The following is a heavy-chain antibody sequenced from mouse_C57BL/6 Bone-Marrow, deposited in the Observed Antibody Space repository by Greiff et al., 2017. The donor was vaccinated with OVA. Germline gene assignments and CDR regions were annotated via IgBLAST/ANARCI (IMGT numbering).Heavy chain of an antibody. J-gene: IGHJ2*01. CDR2: INPYNGGT. D-gene: IGHD2-3*01. CDR3: ASQGDGYYVPIDY. V-gene: IGHV1-19*01. Sequence: EVQLQQSGPVLVKPGASVKMSCKASGYTFTDYYMNWVKQSHGKSLEWIGVINPYNGGTSYNQKFKGKATLTVDKSSSTAYMELNSLTSEDSAVYYCASQGDGYYVPIDYWGQGTTLTVSS. CDR1: GYTFTDYY.